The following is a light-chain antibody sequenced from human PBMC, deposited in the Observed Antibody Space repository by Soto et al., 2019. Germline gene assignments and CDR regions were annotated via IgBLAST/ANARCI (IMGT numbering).Light chain of an antibody. J-gene: IGLJ3*02. CDR2: EVF. V-gene: IGLV2-8*01. CDR3: SSYAGSDSVL. CDR1: SSDVGGYNY. Sequence: QYALTQPPSVSGSPGQSLTISCTGTSSDVGGYNYVSWYHHHPGKAPKLIIYEVFKRPSGVPDRFSGSKSGNTASLTVSGLQAEDEADYYCSSYAGSDSVLFGGGTKLPVL.